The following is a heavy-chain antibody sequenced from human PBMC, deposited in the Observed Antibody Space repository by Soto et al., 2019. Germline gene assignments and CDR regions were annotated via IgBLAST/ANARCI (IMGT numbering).Heavy chain of an antibody. D-gene: IGHD4-17*01. CDR1: GFTFSTYT. CDR2: ISGGGGSP. V-gene: IGHV3-23*01. J-gene: IGHJ4*02. Sequence: GVSLRLSCVSSGFTFSTYTMSWVRQAPGKGLEWVSSISGGGGSPSYADSVQGQFSISRDNAKNTLYLQMNSLRGEDTATYYCEKARCLTTDCYVTDYWGQGALVNVS. CDR3: EKARCLTTDCYVTDY.